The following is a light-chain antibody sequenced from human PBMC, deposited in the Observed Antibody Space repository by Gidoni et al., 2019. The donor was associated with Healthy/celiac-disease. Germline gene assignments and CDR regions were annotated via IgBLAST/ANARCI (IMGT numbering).Light chain of an antibody. V-gene: IGKV3-15*01. J-gene: IGKJ2*01. CDR1: QSVSSN. CDR2: GAS. CDR3: HQYNNCPPYT. Sequence: EIVMTQSPATLYVSPGERATISCRASQSVSSNLAWYQQKPGQAPRLLIYGASTSATGIPARFSGSVSGTEFTLTISSLQSEDCAVSYCHQYNNCPPYTFGQGTKLEIK.